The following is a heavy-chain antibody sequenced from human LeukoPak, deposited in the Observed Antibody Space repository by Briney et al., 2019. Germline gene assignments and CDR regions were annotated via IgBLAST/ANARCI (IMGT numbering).Heavy chain of an antibody. J-gene: IGHJ4*02. CDR2: IYYSGST. CDR1: EFTFGDFA. CDR3: ARYSFHVSGHYFDY. Sequence: PGGSLRLSCTASEFTFGDFAISWVRQAPGKGLEWLGYIYYSGSTSYNPSLKSRVTISVDTSKNQFSLKLNSVTAADTAVYYCARYSFHVSGHYFDYWGQGTLVTVSS. V-gene: IGHV4-59*01. D-gene: IGHD2-15*01.